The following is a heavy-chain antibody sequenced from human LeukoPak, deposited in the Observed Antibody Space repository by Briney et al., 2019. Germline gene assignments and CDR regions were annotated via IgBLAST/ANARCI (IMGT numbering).Heavy chain of an antibody. CDR3: AREGASLEYYFDY. V-gene: IGHV3-48*03. J-gene: IGHJ4*02. Sequence: GGSLRLSCAASGFTFSSYEMNWVRQAPGKGLEWVSYISSSGSTIYYADSVKGRFTISRDNAKNSLYPQMNSLRAEDTAVYYCAREGASLEYYFDYWGQGTLVTVSS. CDR2: ISSSGSTI. CDR1: GFTFSSYE. D-gene: IGHD4/OR15-4a*01.